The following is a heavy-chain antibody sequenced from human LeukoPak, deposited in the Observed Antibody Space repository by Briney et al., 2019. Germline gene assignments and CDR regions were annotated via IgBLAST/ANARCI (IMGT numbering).Heavy chain of an antibody. CDR2: ISSSSTI. D-gene: IGHD3-10*01. CDR1: GFTFSSYS. J-gene: IGHJ4*02. CDR3: ARGSYYYGSGSHNGDLFDY. V-gene: IGHV3-48*02. Sequence: GGSLRLSCAASGFTFSSYSMNWVRPAPGKGLEWVSYISSSSTIYYADSVKGRFTISRDNAKNSLYLQMNSLRDEDTAVYYCARGSYYYGSGSHNGDLFDYWGQGTLVTVSS.